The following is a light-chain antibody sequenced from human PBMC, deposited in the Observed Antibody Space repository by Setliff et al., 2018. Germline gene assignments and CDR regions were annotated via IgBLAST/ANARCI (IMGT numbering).Light chain of an antibody. V-gene: IGLV2-8*01. Sequence: QSALTQPASVSGSPGQSITISCTGSSSDVGGYNHVSWYQQHPGKAPKLMIYEVSKRPSGVPNRFSGSKSGNTASLTVSGLQAEDEADYYCSSYAGSNNYVFGTGTKVTVL. CDR1: SSDVGGYNH. CDR2: EVS. CDR3: SSYAGSNNYV. J-gene: IGLJ1*01.